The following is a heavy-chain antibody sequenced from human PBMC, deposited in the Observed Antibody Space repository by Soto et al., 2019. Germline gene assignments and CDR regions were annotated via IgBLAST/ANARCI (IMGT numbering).Heavy chain of an antibody. CDR1: GFTFSSYC. J-gene: IGHJ4*02. V-gene: IGHV3-7*03. CDR3: ARVIRVDIILPPHLDX. Sequence: RLSCAASGFTFSSYCMNWVRQAPGKGLEWVANIKQDWSAKYYVDSVKGRLTISRDNAKNSLCLQMNSLRAEDTAVYYCARVIRVDIILPPHLDXWGQGTLVTVSX. D-gene: IGHD3-10*01. CDR2: IKQDWSAK.